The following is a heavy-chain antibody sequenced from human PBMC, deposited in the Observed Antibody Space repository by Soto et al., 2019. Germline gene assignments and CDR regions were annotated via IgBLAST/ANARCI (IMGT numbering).Heavy chain of an antibody. J-gene: IGHJ4*02. V-gene: IGHV3-30*18. CDR3: ANGASLGLWNDYSYFDY. CDR2: ISYDGSNK. CDR1: GFTFSSYG. D-gene: IGHD1-1*01. Sequence: GGSLRLSCAASGFTFSSYGMHWVRQAPGKGLEWVAVISYDGSNKYYADSVKGRFTISRDNSKNTLYLQMNSLRAEDTAVYYCANGASLGLWNDYSYFDYWGQGTLVTVSS.